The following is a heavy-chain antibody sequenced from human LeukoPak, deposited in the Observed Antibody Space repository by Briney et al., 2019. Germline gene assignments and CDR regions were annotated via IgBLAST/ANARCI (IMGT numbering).Heavy chain of an antibody. CDR3: AKDDESIAVAGTPDY. CDR2: ISYDGSNK. J-gene: IGHJ4*02. D-gene: IGHD6-19*01. Sequence: PGRSLRLSCAASGFTFSSYGMHWVRQAPGKGLEWVAVISYDGSNKYYADSVKGRFTISRDNSKNTLYLQMNSLRAEDTAVYYCAKDDESIAVAGTPDYWGQGTLVTVSS. V-gene: IGHV3-30*18. CDR1: GFTFSSYG.